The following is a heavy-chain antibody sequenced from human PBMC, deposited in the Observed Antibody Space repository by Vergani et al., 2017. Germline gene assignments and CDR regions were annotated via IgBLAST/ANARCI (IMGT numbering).Heavy chain of an antibody. CDR3: ARVPEPCSGGSCYLFSLDAFDI. V-gene: IGHV4-4*07. CDR1: GGSISSYY. J-gene: IGHJ3*02. Sequence: QVQLQESGPGLVKPSETLSLTCTVSGGSISSYYWSWIRQPAGKGLEWIGRIYTSGSTNYNPSLKSRVTISVDTSKNQFSLKLSSVTAADTAVYYCARVPEPCSGGSCYLFSLDAFDIWGQGTMVTVSS. D-gene: IGHD2-15*01. CDR2: IYTSGST.